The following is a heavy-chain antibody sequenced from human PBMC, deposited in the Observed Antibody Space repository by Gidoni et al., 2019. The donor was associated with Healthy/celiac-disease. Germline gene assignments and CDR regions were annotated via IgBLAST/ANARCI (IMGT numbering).Heavy chain of an antibody. CDR2: IIHLFGTA. CDR1: GGTFSSSA. Sequence: QVQLVQSGAEVKKPGSSVKVSCKASGGTFSSSAISWVRQAPAQGLEWMGGIIHLFGTANYAQKFQGRVTITADKSTSTAYMELSSLRSEDTAVYYCASGGRLRYFADYYGMDVWGQGTTVTVSS. CDR3: ASGGRLRYFADYYGMDV. V-gene: IGHV1-69*06. J-gene: IGHJ6*02. D-gene: IGHD3-9*01.